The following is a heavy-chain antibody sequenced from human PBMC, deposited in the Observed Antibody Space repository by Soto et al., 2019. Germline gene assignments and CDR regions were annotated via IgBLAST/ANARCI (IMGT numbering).Heavy chain of an antibody. V-gene: IGHV1-58*01. J-gene: IGHJ3*02. Sequence: QMQLVQSGPEVKKPGTSVKVSCKTSGFSFSNSSVQWVRQARGQRREWIGWIIVGSGVTKYTKELQERLTISRDMSSNTAYMELRSLRSEDTAVYYCAAELYGGGRCCSFDIWGQGTAVTVSS. CDR1: GFSFSNSS. D-gene: IGHD5-12*01. CDR2: IIVGSGVT. CDR3: AAELYGGGRCCSFDI.